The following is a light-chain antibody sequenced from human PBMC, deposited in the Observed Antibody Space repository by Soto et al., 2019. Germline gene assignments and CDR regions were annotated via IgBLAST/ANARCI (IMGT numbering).Light chain of an antibody. V-gene: IGLV2-8*01. Sequence: QSALTQPPSASGSPGQSVTISCTGTSSDVGAYKYVSWYQQYPGKAPKLMIYEVTNRPSGVPDRFSGSKSGNTASLTASGLQAEDEADYYCTSYVGNDIWVFGGGTQLTVL. CDR2: EVT. J-gene: IGLJ3*02. CDR3: TSYVGNDIWV. CDR1: SSDVGAYKY.